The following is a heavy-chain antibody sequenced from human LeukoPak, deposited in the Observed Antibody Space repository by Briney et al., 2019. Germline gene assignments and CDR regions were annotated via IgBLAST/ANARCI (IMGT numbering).Heavy chain of an antibody. J-gene: IGHJ4*02. CDR1: GFTFRSHW. V-gene: IGHV3-74*01. Sequence: GGSLGLSCGASGFTFRSHWMHWVRQARGGGLLWVSRIKFDGSSTSYAYSVKGRFTISRDNANNTLYLQMNSLRAEDPAVYYCAGVPYCDYWGQGTLVTVSS. CDR2: IKFDGSST. D-gene: IGHD2-15*01. CDR3: AGVPYCDY.